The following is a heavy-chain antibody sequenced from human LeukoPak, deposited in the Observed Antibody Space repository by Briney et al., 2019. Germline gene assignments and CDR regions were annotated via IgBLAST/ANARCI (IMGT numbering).Heavy chain of an antibody. J-gene: IGHJ6*04. D-gene: IGHD5-18*01. Sequence: GGSLRLSCAASGFTSSSYWMSWVRPAPGKGLEWVANIKQDGSEKYYVDSVKGRFTISRDNAKNSLYLQMNSLRAEDTAVYYCARVGYRYYYYGMDVWGKGTTVTVSS. CDR2: IKQDGSEK. V-gene: IGHV3-7*03. CDR3: ARVGYRYYYYGMDV. CDR1: GFTSSSYW.